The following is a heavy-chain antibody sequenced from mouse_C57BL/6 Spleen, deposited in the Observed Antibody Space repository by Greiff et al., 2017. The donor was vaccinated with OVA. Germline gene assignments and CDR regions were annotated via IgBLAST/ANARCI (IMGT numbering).Heavy chain of an antibody. Sequence: EVKLVESGGGLVQPGGSLSLSCAASGFTFTDYYMSWVRQPPGKALEWLGFIRNKANGYTTEYSASVKGRFTISRDNSQSILYLQMNALRAEDSATYYCASPPYDYDEGAWFAYWGQGTLVTVSA. CDR3: ASPPYDYDEGAWFAY. V-gene: IGHV7-3*01. D-gene: IGHD2-4*01. CDR2: IRNKANGYTT. J-gene: IGHJ3*01. CDR1: GFTFTDYY.